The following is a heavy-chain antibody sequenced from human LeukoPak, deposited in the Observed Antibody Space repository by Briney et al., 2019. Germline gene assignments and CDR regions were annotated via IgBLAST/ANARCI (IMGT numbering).Heavy chain of an antibody. V-gene: IGHV3-48*04. CDR1: GFTFSSYW. CDR2: VSSGSSTI. J-gene: IGHJ5*01. D-gene: IGHD2-21*02. Sequence: GGSLRLSCAASGFTFSSYWMSWIRQAPGKALEWVSYVSSGSSTIYYADSVKGRFTVSRDNGKRSLYLHMNSLRAEDTAMYYCARGESSYCRGGCYFASWGQGTLVTISS. CDR3: ARGESSYCRGGCYFAS.